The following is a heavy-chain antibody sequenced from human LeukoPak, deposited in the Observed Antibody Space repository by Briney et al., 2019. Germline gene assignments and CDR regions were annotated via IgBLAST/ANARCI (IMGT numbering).Heavy chain of an antibody. V-gene: IGHV1-2*02. J-gene: IGHJ5*02. CDR3: ARPGITGTEFDP. CDR2: INPNSGGT. Sequence: ASVKVSCKASGYTFTGYYMHWVRQAPGQGLEWMGWINPNSGGTNYAQKFEGRVTMTRDTSVSTAYMELSRLRSDDTAAYYCARPGITGTEFDPWGQGTLVIVSS. CDR1: GYTFTGYY. D-gene: IGHD1/OR15-1a*01.